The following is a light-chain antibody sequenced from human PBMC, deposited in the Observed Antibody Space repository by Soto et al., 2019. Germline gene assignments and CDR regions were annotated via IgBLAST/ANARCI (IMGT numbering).Light chain of an antibody. CDR2: QTS. CDR1: QNINTW. Sequence: DIQMTQSPSILSASVGDRVTITCRASQNINTWLAWYQQKPGKAPNLLIYQTSKLESGVPSRFSGSGSGTEFTLTVSSLQPDDFAAYFCQQCSSYSTFGQGTKVEIK. J-gene: IGKJ1*01. CDR3: QQCSSYST. V-gene: IGKV1-5*03.